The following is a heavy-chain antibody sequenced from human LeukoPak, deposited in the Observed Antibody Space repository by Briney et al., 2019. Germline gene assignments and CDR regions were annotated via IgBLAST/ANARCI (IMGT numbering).Heavy chain of an antibody. CDR2: ISYDGSNK. CDR1: GFTFSSYG. D-gene: IGHD3-10*01. J-gene: IGHJ5*02. CDR3: AKDLAPVYYYGSGSPNWFDP. V-gene: IGHV3-30*18. Sequence: GGSLRLSCAASGFTFSSYGMHWVRQAPGKGPEWVAVISYDGSNKYYADSVKGRFTISRDNSKNTLYLQMNSLRAEDTAVYYCAKDLAPVYYYGSGSPNWFDPWGQGTLVTVSS.